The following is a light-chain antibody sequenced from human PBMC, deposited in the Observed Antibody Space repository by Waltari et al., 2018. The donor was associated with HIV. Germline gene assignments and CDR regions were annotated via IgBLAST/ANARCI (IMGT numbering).Light chain of an antibody. CDR2: SNK. J-gene: IGLJ2*01. CDR3: AAWDGSLNGRVV. V-gene: IGLV1-44*01. CDR1: SSNIGSNT. Sequence: QSVLTQPPSASGTPGQRVTISCSGSSSNIGSNTVNWYQQLPGTAPKLLIYSNKQGPSGVPDRFSGSKYGTSASLAISGLQSEDEADYYCAAWDGSLNGRVVFGGGTKLTVL.